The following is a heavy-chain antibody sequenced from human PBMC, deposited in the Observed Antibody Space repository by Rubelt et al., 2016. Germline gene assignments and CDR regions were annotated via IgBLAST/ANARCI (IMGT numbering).Heavy chain of an antibody. CDR1: GGTFSSYA. V-gene: IGHV1-69*10. J-gene: IGHJ4*02. Sequence: QVQLVQSGAEVKKPGSSVKVSCKASGGTFSSYAISWVRQAPGQGLEWMGGIIPILGIANYAQKFQGRVTITADKSTSTAYMELSSLRSEDTAVYYCARENDTRSPFDYWGQGTLVTVSS. CDR2: IIPILGIA. CDR3: ARENDTRSPFDY. D-gene: IGHD1-1*01.